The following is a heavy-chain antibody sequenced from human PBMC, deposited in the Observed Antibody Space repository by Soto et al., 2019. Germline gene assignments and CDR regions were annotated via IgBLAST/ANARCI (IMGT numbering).Heavy chain of an antibody. V-gene: IGHV3-48*01. CDR2: ISSGSSTI. D-gene: IGHD2-21*01. Sequence: GESLKISCAASGFSFSSYAMNWARQAPGKGLEWVSYISSGSSTIYYADSVTGRFTISRDNAKNSLYLQMNSLRAEDTAVYYCASDWYYMDVWGKGTTVTVSS. CDR3: ASDWYYMDV. CDR1: GFSFSSYA. J-gene: IGHJ6*03.